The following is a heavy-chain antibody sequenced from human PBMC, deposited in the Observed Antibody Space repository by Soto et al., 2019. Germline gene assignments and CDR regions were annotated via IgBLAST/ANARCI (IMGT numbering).Heavy chain of an antibody. Sequence: QAQLVQSGVEVKKGGASVKVSCKASGYTFSSYGISWARQAPGQGLEWLGWISDYNGNTQYAQKFQGRVFMTTDTATRTAYMELRGLRSDDTAVYFCAREGYYSGSGTYSPPRFYGMDVWGQGTTVTVSS. CDR2: ISDYNGNT. J-gene: IGHJ6*02. CDR1: GYTFSSYG. D-gene: IGHD3-10*01. V-gene: IGHV1-18*01. CDR3: AREGYYSGSGTYSPPRFYGMDV.